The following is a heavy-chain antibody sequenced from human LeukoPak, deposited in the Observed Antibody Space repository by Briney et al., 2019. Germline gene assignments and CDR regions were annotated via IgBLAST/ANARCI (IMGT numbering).Heavy chain of an antibody. J-gene: IGHJ6*03. CDR3: ARAHRASDYYYYYYRDV. Sequence: PGGSLRLSCAASGFTFSSYSMNWVRPAPGKGLDWVSYISSSSTTIYHGDSVKGRFNISRDNAKNALYLQINRLGAEDTAVYYCARAHRASDYYYYYYRDVGGKGTTVSV. V-gene: IGHV3-48*01. D-gene: IGHD3-10*01. CDR2: ISSSSTTI. CDR1: GFTFSSYS.